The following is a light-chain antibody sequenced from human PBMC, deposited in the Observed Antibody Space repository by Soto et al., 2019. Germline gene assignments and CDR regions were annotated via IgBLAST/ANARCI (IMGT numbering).Light chain of an antibody. Sequence: QSALTQPASVSGSPGQSITISCTGTSSDVGGYNYVSWYQQHPGKAPKLMIYDVSNRPSGVSNRFSGSKSGNTASLTISGLQAEYEADYYCSSYTSSSTRVVFGGGTQLTV. J-gene: IGLJ2*01. CDR1: SSDVGGYNY. V-gene: IGLV2-14*01. CDR3: SSYTSSSTRVV. CDR2: DVS.